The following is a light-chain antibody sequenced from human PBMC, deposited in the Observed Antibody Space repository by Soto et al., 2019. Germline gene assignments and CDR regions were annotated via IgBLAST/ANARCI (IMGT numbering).Light chain of an antibody. V-gene: IGLV2-11*01. CDR3: CSYAGSYPPV. CDR1: SSDVGGYNY. CDR2: DVC. J-gene: IGLJ2*01. Sequence: QSVLTQPRSVSGSPGQSVTISCTGTSSDVGGYNYVSWYQQHPGKAPKLMIYDVCKRPSGVPDRFSGSKSGNTASLTISGLQAEDEADYYCCSYAGSYPPVFGGGTKLTVL.